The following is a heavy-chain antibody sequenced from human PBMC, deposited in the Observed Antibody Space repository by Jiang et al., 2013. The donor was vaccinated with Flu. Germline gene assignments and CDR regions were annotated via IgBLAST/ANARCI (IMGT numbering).Heavy chain of an antibody. Sequence: SGGTFSSYAISWVRQAPGQGLEWMGGIIPIFGTANYAQKFQGRVTITADESTSTAYMELSSLRSEDTAVYYCASGPPVLRYFDWLPTIDYWGQGTLVTVSS. CDR3: ASGPPVLRYFDWLPTIDY. CDR1: GGTFSSYA. D-gene: IGHD3-9*01. V-gene: IGHV1-69*01. CDR2: IIPIFGTA. J-gene: IGHJ4*02.